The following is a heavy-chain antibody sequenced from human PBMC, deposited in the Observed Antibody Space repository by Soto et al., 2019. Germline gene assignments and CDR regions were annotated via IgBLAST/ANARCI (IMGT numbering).Heavy chain of an antibody. CDR1: GYTFTSYY. V-gene: IGHV1-2*04. D-gene: IGHD3-16*01. Sequence: ASVKVSCKASGYTFTSYYMHWVRQAPGQGLEWMGIINPSGGATTYAQKFQDSVAMTRDTSVSTAYMDLNRLTSDDTAIYYCAIIMTHSDSFDIWGQGTMVTVSS. CDR3: AIIMTHSDSFDI. J-gene: IGHJ3*02. CDR2: INPSGGAT.